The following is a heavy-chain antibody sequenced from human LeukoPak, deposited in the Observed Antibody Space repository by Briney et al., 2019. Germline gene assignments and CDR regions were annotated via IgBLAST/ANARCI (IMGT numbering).Heavy chain of an antibody. CDR3: VKDLKGYEEV. Sequence: GGSLRLSCAASGFTFSSYSMNWVRQAPGKGLEWVALISFDGSDKSYGTSVKGRFTISRDNSKNTVSLRINSLRVEDTGMYYCVKDLKGYEEVWGQGTLVTVSS. J-gene: IGHJ4*02. D-gene: IGHD5-12*01. CDR1: GFTFSSYS. CDR2: ISFDGSDK. V-gene: IGHV3-30*18.